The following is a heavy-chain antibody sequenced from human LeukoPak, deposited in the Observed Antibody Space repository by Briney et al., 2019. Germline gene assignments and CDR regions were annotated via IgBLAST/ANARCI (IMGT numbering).Heavy chain of an antibody. D-gene: IGHD3-22*01. CDR2: IIPIFVTA. CDR3: ARRSSGYSRLDDAFDI. J-gene: IGHJ3*02. Sequence: SVKVSCKASGGTFSSYAISCVRQAPGQALEWMGGIIPIFVTANYAQKFHGTGTITTYESTSTAYMELSRLRSEDTAVYYCARRSSGYSRLDDAFDIWGQGTMVTVSS. V-gene: IGHV1-69*05. CDR1: GGTFSSYA.